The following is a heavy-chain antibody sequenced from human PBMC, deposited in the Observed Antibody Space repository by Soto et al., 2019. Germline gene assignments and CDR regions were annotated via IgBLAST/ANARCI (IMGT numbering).Heavy chain of an antibody. Sequence: PGGSLRLSCAASGFTFSSYWMSWVRQAPGKGLEWVANIKQDGSEKYYVDSVKGRFTISRDNAKNSLYLQMNSLRAEDTAVYYCASVGNDILTGYPTWGQGTLVTVSS. J-gene: IGHJ5*02. D-gene: IGHD3-9*01. V-gene: IGHV3-7*03. CDR2: IKQDGSEK. CDR1: GFTFSSYW. CDR3: ASVGNDILTGYPT.